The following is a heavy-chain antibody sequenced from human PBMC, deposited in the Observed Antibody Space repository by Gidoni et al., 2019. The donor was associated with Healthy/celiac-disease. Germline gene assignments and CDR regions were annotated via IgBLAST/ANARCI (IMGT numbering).Heavy chain of an antibody. CDR3: ARDLDYLDY. V-gene: IGHV3-48*04. CDR1: GFTFSSYS. J-gene: IGHJ4*02. Sequence: EVQLVESGGGLVQPGGSLRLSCAASGFTFSSYSMNWVRQAPGKGLEWVSYISSSSSTIYYADSVKGRFTISRDNAKNSLYLQMNSLRAEDTAVYYCARDLDYLDYWGQGTLVTVSS. CDR2: ISSSSSTI.